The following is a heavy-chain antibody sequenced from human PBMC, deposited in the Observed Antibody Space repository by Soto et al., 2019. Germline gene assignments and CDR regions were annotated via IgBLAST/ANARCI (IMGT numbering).Heavy chain of an antibody. CDR2: ISYDGNNK. CDR3: ARDYSSGWCLDY. CDR1: GFPFSAEA. V-gene: IGHV3-30-3*01. J-gene: IGHJ4*02. Sequence: QVQLVESGGGVVQPGNSLRLSCAGFGFPFSAEAMHWVRQAPGKGLEWVAAISYDGNNKQHADSVKGRFTVSRDNSKNTLYLQINSLRPEDTAVYYCARDYSSGWCLDYWGQGSLVTVSS. D-gene: IGHD6-13*01.